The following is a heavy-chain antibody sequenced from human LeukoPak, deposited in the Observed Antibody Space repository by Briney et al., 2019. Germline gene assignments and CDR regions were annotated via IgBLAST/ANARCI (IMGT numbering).Heavy chain of an antibody. Sequence: PSETLSLTCAVYGGSFSGYYWSWIRQPPGKGLEWIGEINHSGSTNYNPPLTSRVTISVDTSKNQCSLKLSSVTAADTAVYYCARLRSYYDLWSGYYTICYFDYWGQGTLVTVSS. J-gene: IGHJ4*02. CDR3: ARLRSYYDLWSGYYTICYFDY. CDR1: GGSFSGYY. D-gene: IGHD3-3*01. CDR2: INHSGST. V-gene: IGHV4-34*01.